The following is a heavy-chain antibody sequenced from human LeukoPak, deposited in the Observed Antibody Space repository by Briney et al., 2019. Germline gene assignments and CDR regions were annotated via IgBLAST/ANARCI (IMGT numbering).Heavy chain of an antibody. CDR1: GYTFTSYG. CDR3: ATRKDWSGTSCYTGAWYFDL. Sequence: ASVKVSCTASGYTFTSYGISWVRDAPGQGLEWMGWISAYNGNTNYAQKLQGRVTMTTDTSPSTAYMELRSLRSDDTAVYYCATRKDWSGTSCYTGAWYFDLWGRGTLVTDSP. J-gene: IGHJ2*01. V-gene: IGHV1-18*01. CDR2: ISAYNGNT. D-gene: IGHD2-2*02.